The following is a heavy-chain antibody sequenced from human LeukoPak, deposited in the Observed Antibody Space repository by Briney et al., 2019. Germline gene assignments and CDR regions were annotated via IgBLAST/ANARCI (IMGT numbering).Heavy chain of an antibody. Sequence: SETLSLTCTVSGGSISSSPYYWGWIRQPPGKGLEWIGSIYYSGTTHYNPSLESRVTISVDTSKNQFSLKLSSVTAADTAVYYCARVGGVTMIVVITGDAFDIWGQGTMVTVSS. CDR3: ARVGGVTMIVVITGDAFDI. CDR1: GGSISSSPYY. CDR2: IYYSGTT. J-gene: IGHJ3*02. D-gene: IGHD3-22*01. V-gene: IGHV4-39*07.